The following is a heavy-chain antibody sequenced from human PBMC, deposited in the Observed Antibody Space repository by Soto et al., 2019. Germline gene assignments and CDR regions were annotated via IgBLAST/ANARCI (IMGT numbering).Heavy chain of an antibody. D-gene: IGHD3-22*01. CDR2: IIPIFGTA. V-gene: IGHV1-69*13. J-gene: IGHJ4*02. CDR1: GGTFSSYA. CDR3: ARVRTPNYYDSSGFFDY. Sequence: GASVKVFCKASGGTFSSYAISWVRQAAGQGLGWMGGIIPIFGTANYAQKSQGRVTITADESTSTAYMELSSLRSEDTAVYYCARVRTPNYYDSSGFFDYWGRGTLVTVSS.